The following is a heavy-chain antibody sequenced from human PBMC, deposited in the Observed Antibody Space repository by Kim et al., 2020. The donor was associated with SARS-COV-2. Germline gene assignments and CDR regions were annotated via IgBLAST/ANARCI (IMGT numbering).Heavy chain of an antibody. CDR2: INPNSGGT. J-gene: IGHJ3*02. Sequence: ASVKVSCKASGYTFTGYYMHWVRQAPGQGLEWMGWINPNSGGTNYAQKFQGWVTMTRDTSISTAYMELSRLRSDDTAVYYCARDIGGEFGEPDAFDIWGQGTMVTVSS. CDR1: GYTFTGYY. V-gene: IGHV1-2*04. CDR3: ARDIGGEFGEPDAFDI. D-gene: IGHD3-10*01.